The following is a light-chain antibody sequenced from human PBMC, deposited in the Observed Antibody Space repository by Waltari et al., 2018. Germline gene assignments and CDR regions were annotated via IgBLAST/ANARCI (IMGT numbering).Light chain of an antibody. V-gene: IGKV3-20*01. Sequence: EIVLTQSPGPLSLLPGERATPSCRASQSVSRSLAWYQQKPGQAPRLLIYGSSSRATGIPDRFIGSGSGTDFSLTINRLEPEDFAVYYCQHYVRLPATFGQGTKVDIK. CDR3: QHYVRLPAT. J-gene: IGKJ1*01. CDR1: QSVSRS. CDR2: GSS.